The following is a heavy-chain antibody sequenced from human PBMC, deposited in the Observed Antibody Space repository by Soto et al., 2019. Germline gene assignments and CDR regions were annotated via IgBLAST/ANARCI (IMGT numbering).Heavy chain of an antibody. J-gene: IGHJ4*02. Sequence: GALRLSCAASGFTFSSYAMNWVRQAPGKGLEWVSSLSGSGGSTYYADSVKGRFTISRDNSRNTLYLQMNSLRAEGTAVYYCAKSRPGFDYWGQGTLVTVSS. CDR3: AKSRPGFDY. CDR2: LSGSGGST. V-gene: IGHV3-23*01. CDR1: GFTFSSYA.